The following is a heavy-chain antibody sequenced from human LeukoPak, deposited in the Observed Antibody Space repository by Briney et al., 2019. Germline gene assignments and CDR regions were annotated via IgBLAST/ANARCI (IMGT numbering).Heavy chain of an antibody. Sequence: QPGGSLRLSCTASGFTFAGYAMSWVRQAPGKGLEWVSSIQGIDTTTYYADSVKGRFTVSRDNSKNTLYLQMNSLRVEDTAVYYCAKDFRHSSTADRGSDLPLDYWGQGTLVSVSS. CDR3: AKDFRHSSTADRGSDLPLDY. CDR2: IQGIDTTT. V-gene: IGHV3-23*01. J-gene: IGHJ4*02. D-gene: IGHD1-26*01. CDR1: GFTFAGYA.